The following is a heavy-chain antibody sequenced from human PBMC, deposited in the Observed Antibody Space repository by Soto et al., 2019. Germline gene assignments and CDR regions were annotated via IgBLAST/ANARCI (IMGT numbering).Heavy chain of an antibody. CDR2: IHRAGVT. D-gene: IGHD1-26*01. CDR1: GGSTSSSDW. CDR3: AGRPEIHPR. Sequence: QVHLQESGPGLVKPSETLSLTCTISGGSTSSSDWWTWVRQPPGEGLEWIGEIHRAGVTNYNSSLKSRLPISLDQSRNQFSLSLTSVTAADAAVYFCAGRPEIHPRWGQGILVPVSS. V-gene: IGHV4-4*02. J-gene: IGHJ4*02.